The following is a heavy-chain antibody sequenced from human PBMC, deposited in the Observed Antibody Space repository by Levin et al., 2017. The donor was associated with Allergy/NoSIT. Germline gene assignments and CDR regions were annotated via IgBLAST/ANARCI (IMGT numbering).Heavy chain of an antibody. V-gene: IGHV4-39*01. CDR1: GGSISSSSYY. D-gene: IGHD5-24*01. Sequence: SETLSLTCTVSGGSISSSSYYWGWIRQPPGKGLEWIGSIYYSGSTYYNPSLKSRVTISVDTSKNQFSLKLSSVTAADTAVYYCARHGLPYKDPQRLGFDYWGQGTLVTVSS. CDR2: IYYSGST. CDR3: ARHGLPYKDPQRLGFDY. J-gene: IGHJ4*02.